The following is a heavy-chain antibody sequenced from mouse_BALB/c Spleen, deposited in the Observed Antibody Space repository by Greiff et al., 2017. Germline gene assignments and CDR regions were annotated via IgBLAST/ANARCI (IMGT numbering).Heavy chain of an antibody. CDR2: IRNKANGYTT. CDR1: GFTFTDYY. V-gene: IGHV7-3*02. Sequence: EVKLVESGGGLVQPGGSLRLSCATSGFTFTDYYMSWVRQPPGKALEWLGFIRNKANGYTTEYSASVKGRFTISRDNSQSILYLQMNTLRAEDSATYYCARDKGYYGSSNYAMDYWGQGTSVTVSS. D-gene: IGHD1-1*01. CDR3: ARDKGYYGSSNYAMDY. J-gene: IGHJ4*01.